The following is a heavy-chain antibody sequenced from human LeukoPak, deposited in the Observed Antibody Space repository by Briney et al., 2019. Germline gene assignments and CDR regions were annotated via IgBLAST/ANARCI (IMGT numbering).Heavy chain of an antibody. Sequence: PSETLSLTCTVSGGSISSYYWSWIRQPAGKGLEWIGRIYTSGSTNYNPSLQSRVTMSVDTSKNQFSLKLSSVTAADTAVYYCARGGAGSYWAAFDIWGQGTMVTVSS. CDR3: ARGGAGSYWAAFDI. CDR2: IYTSGST. V-gene: IGHV4-4*07. CDR1: GGSISSYY. D-gene: IGHD1-26*01. J-gene: IGHJ3*02.